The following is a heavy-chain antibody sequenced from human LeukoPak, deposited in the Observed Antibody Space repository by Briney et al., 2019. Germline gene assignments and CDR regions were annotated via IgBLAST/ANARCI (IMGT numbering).Heavy chain of an antibody. CDR1: GNSFTSYW. CDR3: ARTYYYDSSGYYEGYYFDY. J-gene: IGHJ4*02. D-gene: IGHD3-22*01. CDR2: IYPGDSDT. V-gene: IGHV5-51*01. Sequence: GESLKISCKDSGNSFTSYWIGWVRQMPGKGLEWMGIIYPGDSDTRYSPSFQGQVTISADKSISAAYLQWSSLKASDTAIYYCARTYYYDSSGYYEGYYFDYWGQGTLVTVSS.